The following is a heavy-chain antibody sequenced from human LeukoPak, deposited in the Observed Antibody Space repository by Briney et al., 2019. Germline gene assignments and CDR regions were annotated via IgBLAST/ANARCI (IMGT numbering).Heavy chain of an antibody. D-gene: IGHD2-15*01. V-gene: IGHV1-2*04. CDR3: ARGQAYCSGGSCHQFDY. CDR1: GYTFTGYY. CDR2: SNPNSGGT. Sequence: GASVKVSCKASGYTFTGYYMHWVRQAPGQGLEWMGWSNPNSGGTNYAQKFQGWVTMTRDTSISTAYMELSRLRSDDTAVYYCARGQAYCSGGSCHQFDYWGQGTLVTVSS. J-gene: IGHJ4*02.